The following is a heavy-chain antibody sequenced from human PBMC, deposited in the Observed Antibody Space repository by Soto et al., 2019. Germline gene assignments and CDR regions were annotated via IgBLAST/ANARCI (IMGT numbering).Heavy chain of an antibody. Sequence: QVQLQESGPGLMQPSQTLSLTCAVSGDSISRNDYYWHWIRQSPGRGLEWVGYIHYSGNTFYTPSLRGRTVISVDRARNQFSLSLASMTVADAAIYYCARSTYGEGYPHFFDFWGRGALVTVSA. V-gene: IGHV4-30-4*08. J-gene: IGHJ4*02. CDR3: ARSTYGEGYPHFFDF. CDR2: IHYSGNT. CDR1: GDSISRNDYY. D-gene: IGHD3-16*02.